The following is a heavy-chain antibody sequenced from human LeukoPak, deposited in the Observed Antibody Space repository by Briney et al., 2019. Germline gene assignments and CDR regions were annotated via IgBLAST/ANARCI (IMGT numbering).Heavy chain of an antibody. CDR2: IYHSGST. CDR3: ARDRGGYAYSHDY. CDR1: GGSISSSNW. Sequence: SETLSLTCAVSGGSISSSNWWSWVRQPPGEGLEWIGEIYHSGSTNYNPSLKSRVTISVDKSKNQFSLKLSSVTAADTAVYYCARDRGGYAYSHDYWGQGTLVTVSS. D-gene: IGHD5-18*01. J-gene: IGHJ4*02. V-gene: IGHV4-4*02.